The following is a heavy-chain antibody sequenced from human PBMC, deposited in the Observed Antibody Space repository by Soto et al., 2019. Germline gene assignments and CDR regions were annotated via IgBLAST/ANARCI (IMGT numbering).Heavy chain of an antibody. CDR2: ISAYNGNT. CDR1: GYAFTSYG. J-gene: IGHJ3*02. CDR3: ARVLGSSGYRKKDAFDI. V-gene: IGHV1-18*04. Sequence: ASVKVSCKASGYAFTSYGISWVRQAPGQGLEWMGWISAYNGNTNYAQKLQGRVTMTTDTSTSTAYMELRSLRSDDTAVYYCARVLGSSGYRKKDAFDIWGQGTMVTVSS. D-gene: IGHD3-22*01.